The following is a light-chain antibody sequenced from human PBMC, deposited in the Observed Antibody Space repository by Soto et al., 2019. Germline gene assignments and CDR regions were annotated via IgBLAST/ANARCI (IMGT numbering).Light chain of an antibody. V-gene: IGLV1-44*01. J-gene: IGLJ1*01. CDR3: AAWDDSLNGYV. CDR2: RNN. CDR1: SSNIGSNT. Sequence: QSALTQPPSASGTPGQRVTISCSGSSSNIGSNTVNWFQHLPGTAPKLLIYRNNQRPSGVSDRFSGSKSGTSASLAISGLQSEDEADYYCAAWDDSLNGYVFGSGTKVT.